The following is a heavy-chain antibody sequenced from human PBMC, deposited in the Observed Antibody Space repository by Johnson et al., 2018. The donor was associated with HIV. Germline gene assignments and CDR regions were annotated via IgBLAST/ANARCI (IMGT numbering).Heavy chain of an antibody. J-gene: IGHJ3*02. D-gene: IGHD3-22*01. V-gene: IGHV3-9*01. CDR2: ISWNSGSI. Sequence: VQLVESGGGAVRPGGSLRISCAASGFSFDDYAMHWVRQPPGKGLEWVSGISWNSGSIGYADSVQGRFTISRDNAKNTLYLQMNSLRAEDTALYYCAKDQGWSIRTYYYDSSAPSGAFDIWGQGTMVTVSS. CDR1: GFSFDDYA. CDR3: AKDQGWSIRTYYYDSSAPSGAFDI.